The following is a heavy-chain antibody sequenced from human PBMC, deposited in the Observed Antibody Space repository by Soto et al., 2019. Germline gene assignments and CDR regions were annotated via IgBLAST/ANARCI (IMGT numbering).Heavy chain of an antibody. CDR1: GYTFTSYA. Sequence: ASVKVSCKASGYTFTSYAIHWVRQAPGESLEWMGWINAGNGNTKFSQRFQGRVTISRDTSASTAYMELSSLRSEDTAVYYCAMGLTNYYYYMDVWGKGTTLIVSS. V-gene: IGHV1-3*01. CDR2: INAGNGNT. CDR3: AMGLTNYYYYMDV. J-gene: IGHJ6*03.